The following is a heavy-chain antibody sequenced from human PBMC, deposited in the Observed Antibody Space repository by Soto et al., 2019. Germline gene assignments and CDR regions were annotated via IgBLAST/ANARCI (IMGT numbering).Heavy chain of an antibody. CDR3: ARVVPGAEAWFGP. CDR1: GYTFSNYG. J-gene: IGHJ5*02. CDR2: ISLYSDGT. Sequence: ASVKVSCKTSGYTFSNYGITWVRQAPGQPLEWLGWISLYSDGTNYAQKFQGRVSMTTDTSTTTAYMELRSLRSDDAAVYYCARVVPGAEAWFGPWGQGTLVTVSS. V-gene: IGHV1-18*01. D-gene: IGHD2-2*01.